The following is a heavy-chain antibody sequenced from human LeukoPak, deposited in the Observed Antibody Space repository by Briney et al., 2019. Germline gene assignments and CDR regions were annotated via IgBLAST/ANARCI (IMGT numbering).Heavy chain of an antibody. CDR1: GGSISSYH. D-gene: IGHD3-10*01. V-gene: IGHV4-4*07. J-gene: IGHJ5*02. CDR3: ARDGWDNWFDP. CDR2: IYTSGST. Sequence: PSETLSLTCTVSGGSISSYHWSWIRQAAGKGLEWIGRIYTSGSTNHNPSLKSRVAMSVDTSKNQFSLKLSSVTAADTAVYYCARDGWDNWFDPWGQGTLVTVSS.